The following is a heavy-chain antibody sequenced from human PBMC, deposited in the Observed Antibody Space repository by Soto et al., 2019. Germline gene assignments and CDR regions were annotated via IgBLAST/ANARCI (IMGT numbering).Heavy chain of an antibody. CDR2: IRIYNGNT. CDR1: GYTFTSHG. Sequence: VQLVQSGGEVRMPGASVKVSCKASGYTFTSHGFTWVRQAPGQGLEWMGWIRIYNGNTHYAQKFQGRLTLTIDTSTSTAYMELRSLTSDDTAVYFCARSTMATVPVDYWGQGTLVTVSS. D-gene: IGHD3-10*01. J-gene: IGHJ4*02. V-gene: IGHV1-18*04. CDR3: ARSTMATVPVDY.